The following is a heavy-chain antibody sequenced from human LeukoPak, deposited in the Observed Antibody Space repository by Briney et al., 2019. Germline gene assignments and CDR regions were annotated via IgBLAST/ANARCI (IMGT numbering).Heavy chain of an antibody. CDR1: GFTFSSYA. Sequence: GGSLRLSCAASGFTFSSYAMSWVRQAPGKGLEWVSVIYSGGSTYYADSVKGRFTISRDNSKNTLYLQMNSLRAEDTAVYYCARVGATDSSGYYKSYYYYGMDVWGQGTTVTVSS. J-gene: IGHJ6*02. D-gene: IGHD3-22*01. V-gene: IGHV3-53*01. CDR2: IYSGGST. CDR3: ARVGATDSSGYYKSYYYYGMDV.